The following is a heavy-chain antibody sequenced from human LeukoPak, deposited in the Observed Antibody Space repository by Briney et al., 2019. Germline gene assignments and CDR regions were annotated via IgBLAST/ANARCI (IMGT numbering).Heavy chain of an antibody. Sequence: GGSLRLSCVASGFIVSNSYMSWVRQAPGKGLEWVSVIYSGGGTFYSDSVKGRFTISRDYSKSTLYLQMNSLRADDTAVYYCARDSNGPAFWGQGTLVTVSS. CDR1: GFIVSNSY. V-gene: IGHV3-53*01. CDR3: ARDSNGPAF. CDR2: IYSGGGT. J-gene: IGHJ4*02. D-gene: IGHD6-19*01.